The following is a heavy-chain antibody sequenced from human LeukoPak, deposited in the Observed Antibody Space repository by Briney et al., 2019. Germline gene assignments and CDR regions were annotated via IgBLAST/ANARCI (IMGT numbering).Heavy chain of an antibody. J-gene: IGHJ4*02. Sequence: SETLSLTCAVYGGSFSGYYWSWIRQPPGKGLEWIGEINHSGSTNYNPSLKSRVTISVDTSKNQFSLKLSSVTAADTAVYYCARWYGDYSNPNPLWGQGTLVTVSS. D-gene: IGHD4-17*01. CDR1: GGSFSGYY. V-gene: IGHV4-34*01. CDR2: INHSGST. CDR3: ARWYGDYSNPNPL.